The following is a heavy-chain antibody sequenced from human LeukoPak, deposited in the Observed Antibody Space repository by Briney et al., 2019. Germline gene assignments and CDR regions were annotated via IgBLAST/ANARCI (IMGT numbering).Heavy chain of an antibody. J-gene: IGHJ4*02. Sequence: SETLSLTCGVSGGSISTTNWWSWVRQPPGQGLEWIGEISLSGLTNYSPSLNSRVTMSLDKPKNQLSLNLSSVTAADTAVYYCSRENGAFPPFGFWGQGTLVTVPS. CDR1: GGSISTTNW. V-gene: IGHV4-4*02. D-gene: IGHD2-8*01. CDR2: ISLSGLT. CDR3: SRENGAFPPFGF.